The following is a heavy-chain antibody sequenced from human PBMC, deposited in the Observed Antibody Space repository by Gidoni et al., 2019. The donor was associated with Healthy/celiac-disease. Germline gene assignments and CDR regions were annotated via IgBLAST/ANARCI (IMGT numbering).Heavy chain of an antibody. CDR2: IYYSGST. J-gene: IGHJ4*02. CDR1: GGSISRSSYY. V-gene: IGHV4-39*01. D-gene: IGHD2-2*02. Sequence: QLQLQESGPGLVKPSETLSLTCTVSGGSISRSSYYWGWIRQPPGKGLEWIGSIYYSGSTYYNPSLKSRVTISVDTSKNQFSLKLSSVTAADTAVYYCARHRVYCSSTSCYNFDYWGQGTLVTVSS. CDR3: ARHRVYCSSTSCYNFDY.